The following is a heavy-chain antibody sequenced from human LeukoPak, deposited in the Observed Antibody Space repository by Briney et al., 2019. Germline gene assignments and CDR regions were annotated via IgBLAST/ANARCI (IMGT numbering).Heavy chain of an antibody. CDR3: ARGTGWPHFDY. V-gene: IGHV6-1*01. Sequence: PSQTPSLTCAISGDSVSSNNAAWNWSRQSPSRGLEWRGRTYYKSAGYNDYAVHMKSRITISPDTSKNQFSLQLNSVTPDDTAVYYCARGTGWPHFDYWGQGILVTVSS. J-gene: IGHJ4*02. CDR1: GDSVSSNNAA. D-gene: IGHD6-19*01. CDR2: TYYKSAGYN.